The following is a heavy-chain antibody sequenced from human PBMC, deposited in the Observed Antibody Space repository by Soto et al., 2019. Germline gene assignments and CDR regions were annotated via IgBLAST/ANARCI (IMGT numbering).Heavy chain of an antibody. Sequence: QVQLVQSGAEVKKPGASVKVSCKASGYTFTSYGISWVRQAPGQGLEWMGWISAYNGNTNYAQKLQGRVTMTTDTSTSTAYMELRRLRSDDTAVYYCARHCSSTSCYVYYYGMDVWGQGTTVTVSS. CDR3: ARHCSSTSCYVYYYGMDV. CDR2: ISAYNGNT. D-gene: IGHD2-2*01. CDR1: GYTFTSYG. J-gene: IGHJ6*02. V-gene: IGHV1-18*01.